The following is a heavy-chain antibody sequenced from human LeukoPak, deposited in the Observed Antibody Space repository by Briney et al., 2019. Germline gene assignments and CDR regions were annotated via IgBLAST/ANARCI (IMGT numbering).Heavy chain of an antibody. V-gene: IGHV3-7*01. CDR3: ARAAAATSRDF. CDR1: GYSFTSYW. CDR2: IKEEGSEK. Sequence: GESLKISCKGSGYSFTSYWIGWVRQAPGKGLEWVANIKEEGSEKYYVDSVKGRFTISRDNVKNSLYLQMNSLRAEDTAVYYCARAAAATSRDFWGQGTLVTVSS. D-gene: IGHD6-13*01. J-gene: IGHJ4*02.